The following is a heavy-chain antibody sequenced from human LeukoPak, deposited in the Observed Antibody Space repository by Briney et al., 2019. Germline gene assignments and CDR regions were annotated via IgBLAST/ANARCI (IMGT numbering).Heavy chain of an antibody. Sequence: GGSLRLSCAASGFTFSNYAMTWVRQAPGKGLEWVSSVSGSGASTFYADSVKGRFTISRDNSKNTLYLQMNGLRAEDTAVYYCAKDLAAVPGNKYFAYWGQGTLVTVSS. V-gene: IGHV3-23*01. CDR2: VSGSGAST. D-gene: IGHD6-19*01. CDR3: AKDLAAVPGNKYFAY. J-gene: IGHJ4*02. CDR1: GFTFSNYA.